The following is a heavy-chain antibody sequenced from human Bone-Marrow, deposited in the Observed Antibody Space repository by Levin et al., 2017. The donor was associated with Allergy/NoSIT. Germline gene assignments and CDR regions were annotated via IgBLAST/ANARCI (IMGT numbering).Heavy chain of an antibody. CDR1: GFTFSNYW. V-gene: IGHV3-7*01. D-gene: IGHD4-23*01. Sequence: AGGSLRLSCAASGFTFSNYWMTWVRQTPGKGLEWVGRINQDGAEKHYVDSVKGRFTISRDNAKNSLFLQMNSLRVEDTAVYHCAKDHQHGNTFDFWGQGALVTVSS. J-gene: IGHJ4*02. CDR3: AKDHQHGNTFDF. CDR2: INQDGAEK.